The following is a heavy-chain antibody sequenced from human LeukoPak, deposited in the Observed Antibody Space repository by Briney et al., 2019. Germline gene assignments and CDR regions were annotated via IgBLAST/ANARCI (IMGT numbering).Heavy chain of an antibody. Sequence: ASVKASCKASGYTLTAYYMHWVRQAPEQRLEWMAWINPNSGGTNYAQKFQGRVTMTRDTSISTAYMELSRLRSDDTAVYYCAREEAGYGDYVNFDYWGKGTLVTVSS. D-gene: IGHD4-17*01. CDR2: INPNSGGT. V-gene: IGHV1-2*02. J-gene: IGHJ4*02. CDR1: GYTLTAYY. CDR3: AREEAGYGDYVNFDY.